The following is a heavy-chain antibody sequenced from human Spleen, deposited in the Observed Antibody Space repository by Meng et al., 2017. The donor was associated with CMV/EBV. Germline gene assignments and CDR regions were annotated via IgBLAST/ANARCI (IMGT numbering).Heavy chain of an antibody. J-gene: IGHJ4*02. CDR2: INPSSGDT. CDR3: ARTLKFYDSRGYPPLDY. D-gene: IGHD3-22*01. Sequence: YTFADYYIYWVRQAPGQGLAWMGWINPSSGDTKYAQKFQGRVTLTRDTSLSTAYMELSRLTSDDTAVYYCARTLKFYDSRGYPPLDYWGQGTLVTVSS. CDR1: YTFADYY. V-gene: IGHV1-2*02.